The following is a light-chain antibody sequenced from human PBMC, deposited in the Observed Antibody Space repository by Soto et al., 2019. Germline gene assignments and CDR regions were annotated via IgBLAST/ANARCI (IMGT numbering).Light chain of an antibody. CDR2: GAS. CDR1: QSVTSRS. CDR3: QQYGTSPLT. Sequence: EIMLTQSPGTLSLSPGERATLSCRASQSVTSRSLAWYQQKPGQAPRLLIYGASSSATGIPDRFSGSGSGTDFTLTISRLEPEDFAVFYCQQYGTSPLTFGGGTKVEIK. V-gene: IGKV3-20*01. J-gene: IGKJ4*01.